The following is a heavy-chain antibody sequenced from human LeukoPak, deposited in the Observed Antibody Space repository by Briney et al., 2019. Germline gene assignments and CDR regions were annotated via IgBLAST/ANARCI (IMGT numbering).Heavy chain of an antibody. J-gene: IGHJ5*02. CDR1: GFTFSSYA. CDR2: ISGSDGST. D-gene: IGHD2-21*02. V-gene: IGHV3-23*01. Sequence: GGSLRLSCAASGFTFSSYAMTWVRQAPDKGLEWVSAISGSDGSTYYADSVKGRFTISRDNSKNTLYLQMNSLRAEDTAVYYCAKDQEYCGGDCAPNWFDPWGQGTLVTVSS. CDR3: AKDQEYCGGDCAPNWFDP.